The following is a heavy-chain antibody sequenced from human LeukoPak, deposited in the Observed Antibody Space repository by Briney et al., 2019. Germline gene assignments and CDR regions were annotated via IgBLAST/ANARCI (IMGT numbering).Heavy chain of an antibody. V-gene: IGHV3-49*03. CDR1: GFTFGDYP. CDR2: IGRKSYGGTT. CDR3: ARSAYYDFLTGYPLVER. D-gene: IGHD3-9*01. Sequence: GGSLRLSCTTSGFTFGDYPMSWFCQAPGKGLEWVGFIGRKSYGGTTEYAASVKGRFTISRDDSKSIAYLQMNSLKTEDTAVYYCARSAYYDFLTGYPLVERWGQGTLVTVSA. J-gene: IGHJ4*02.